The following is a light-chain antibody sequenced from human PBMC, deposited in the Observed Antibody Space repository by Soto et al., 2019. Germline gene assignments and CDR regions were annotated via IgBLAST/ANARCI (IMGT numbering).Light chain of an antibody. CDR1: QSVSSTY. J-gene: IGKJ2*01. CDR2: GAS. Sequence: EIVLTPSPGTLSLSPGERATLSCRASQSVSSTYLAWYQQKPGQAPRLLIYGASSRATGIPDRFSGSGSGTDFTLTVSRLEPEDFAVYYCQHYGSSMFTFGQGTKVEIK. CDR3: QHYGSSMFT. V-gene: IGKV3-20*01.